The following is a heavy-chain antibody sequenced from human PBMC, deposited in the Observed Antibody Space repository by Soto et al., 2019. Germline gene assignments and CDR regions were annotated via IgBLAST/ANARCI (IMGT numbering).Heavy chain of an antibody. J-gene: IGHJ4*02. D-gene: IGHD5-12*01. CDR3: ARNRYGGYDFDC. V-gene: IGHV4-4*02. Sequence: QVQLQESGPGLVKPSGTLSLTCAVSSGSITSSNWWSWVRQPPGKGLEGIGEVSHTGNTNYIPSLKSRVTISVDKSRNQFSLRLSSVTAADTAVYYCARNRYGGYDFDCWGQGTLVTVSS. CDR1: SGSITSSNW. CDR2: VSHTGNT.